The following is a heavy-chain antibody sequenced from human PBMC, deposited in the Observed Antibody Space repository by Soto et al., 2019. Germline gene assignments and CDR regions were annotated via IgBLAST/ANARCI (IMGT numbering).Heavy chain of an antibody. CDR3: AREWKEGSSWYPITYFDY. J-gene: IGHJ4*02. Sequence: SETLSLTCTVSGGSISSYYWSWIRQPPGKGLEWIGYIYYSGSTNYNPSLKSRVTISVDTSKNQFSLKLSSVTAADTAVYYCAREWKEGSSWYPITYFDYWGQGTLVTVSS. CDR1: GGSISSYY. V-gene: IGHV4-59*01. D-gene: IGHD6-13*01. CDR2: IYYSGST.